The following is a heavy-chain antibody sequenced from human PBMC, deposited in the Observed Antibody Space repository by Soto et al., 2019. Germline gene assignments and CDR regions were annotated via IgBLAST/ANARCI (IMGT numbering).Heavy chain of an antibody. CDR3: ARDGGRYYAMDV. Sequence: SETLSLTCTVSGGSISSYYWSWIRQPPGKGLEWIGYIYYSGSTNYNPSLKSRVTISVDTSKSQFSLKLTSVTAADTAVYYCARDGGRYYAMDVWGQGTTVTVSS. CDR1: GGSISSYY. V-gene: IGHV4-59*01. CDR2: IYYSGST. J-gene: IGHJ6*02. D-gene: IGHD3-3*01.